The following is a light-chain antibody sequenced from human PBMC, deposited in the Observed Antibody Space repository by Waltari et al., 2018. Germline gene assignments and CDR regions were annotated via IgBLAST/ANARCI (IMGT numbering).Light chain of an antibody. J-gene: IGLJ2*01. Sequence: QSALTQPASVSGSPGQSITISCTGTSGDIGGYHYVSWYQQHPGKAPKLMIYDVTRLPSGVSNRFSGSKSGNTASLTISGLQAEDEADYYCTSYTSTNTVIFGGGTKVTV. CDR2: DVT. CDR1: SGDIGGYHY. CDR3: TSYTSTNTVI. V-gene: IGLV2-14*03.